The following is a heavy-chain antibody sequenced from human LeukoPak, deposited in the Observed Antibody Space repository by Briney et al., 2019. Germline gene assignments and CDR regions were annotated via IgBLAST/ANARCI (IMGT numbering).Heavy chain of an antibody. Sequence: GASVKVSFKASGGTFSSYAISWVRQAPGQGLEWMGRIIPILGIANYAQKFQGRVTITADKSTSTAYMELSSLRSEDTAVYYCARDSWYGNWFDPWGQGTLVTVSS. D-gene: IGHD6-13*01. J-gene: IGHJ5*02. V-gene: IGHV1-69*04. CDR1: GGTFSSYA. CDR2: IIPILGIA. CDR3: ARDSWYGNWFDP.